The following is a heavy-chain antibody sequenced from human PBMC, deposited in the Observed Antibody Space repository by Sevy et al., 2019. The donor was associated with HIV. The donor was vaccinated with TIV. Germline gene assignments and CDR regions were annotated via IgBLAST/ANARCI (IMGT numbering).Heavy chain of an antibody. CDR2: LKSKAYGGTV. CDR3: TRWEGAQSIFDY. CDR1: GFTFGDYC. D-gene: IGHD1-26*01. V-gene: IGHV3-49*04. Sequence: GGCLRLSCTASGFTFGDYCMSWVRQAPGKGLEWVAFLKSKAYGGTVHHAASVKGRFTISRDDSKSIAYLQMNDLNTGDTGVYYCTRWEGAQSIFDYWGHGALVTVSS. J-gene: IGHJ4*01.